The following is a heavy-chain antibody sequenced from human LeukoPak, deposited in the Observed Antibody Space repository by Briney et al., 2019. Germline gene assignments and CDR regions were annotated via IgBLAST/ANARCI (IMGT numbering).Heavy chain of an antibody. V-gene: IGHV3-15*01. J-gene: IGHJ4*02. CDR1: GFTFNHAW. D-gene: IGHD3-22*01. CDR2: IKSKTDRGTT. CDR3: TTVGSSRYYYYFDY. Sequence: PGGSLRLSCAASGFTFNHAWMSWVRQAPGKGLEWVGRIKSKTDRGTTDYAAPVKGRFTISRDDSKNTLYLQMNSLKTEDTAAYYCTTVGSSRYYYYFDYWGQGSLVTVSS.